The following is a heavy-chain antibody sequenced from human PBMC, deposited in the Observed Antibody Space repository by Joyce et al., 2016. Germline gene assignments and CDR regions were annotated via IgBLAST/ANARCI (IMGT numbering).Heavy chain of an antibody. Sequence: VQLAQSGPEVKKPRASVKVSCKVSGKSLSDLSMHWVRHFPGKGLEWLGSFNPEDGDTMYAENLPGRVTMTEDTSTDTGYMELNSLTFEDTAVYYCAISSVHGWGVWVSWGQGTLVTVSS. D-gene: IGHD3-16*01. CDR1: GKSLSDLS. CDR3: AISSVHGWGVWVS. V-gene: IGHV1-24*01. J-gene: IGHJ5*02. CDR2: FNPEDGDT.